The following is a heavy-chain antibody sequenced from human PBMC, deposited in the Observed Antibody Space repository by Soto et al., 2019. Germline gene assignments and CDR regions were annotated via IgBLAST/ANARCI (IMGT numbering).Heavy chain of an antibody. J-gene: IGHJ4*02. CDR3: ARVSTTEKTFEF. CDR1: WFTLSSNY. CDR2: FYSGGST. V-gene: IGHV3-53*01. D-gene: IGHD4-17*01. Sequence: PGGSLRLSCAASWFTLSSNYMSCVGQAPGKGLEWVSVFYSGGSTYYADSVKGRFTISRDNSKKTLYLQMKSLRAEDTALYYCARVSTTEKTFEFWGQGTLVTVSS.